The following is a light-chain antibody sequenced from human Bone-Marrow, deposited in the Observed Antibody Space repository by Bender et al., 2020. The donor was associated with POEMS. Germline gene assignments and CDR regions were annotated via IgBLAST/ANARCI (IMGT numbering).Light chain of an antibody. J-gene: IGLJ2*01. CDR3: VTWDSSLRAVV. CDR1: NSNIGSNS. V-gene: IGLV1-44*01. CDR2: SND. Sequence: QSVLTQPPSASGTPGQRVTISCSGSNSNIGSNSVNWYQQFPGTAPKLLMYSNDQRPSGIPDRFSGSKSGTSATLGITGLQTGDEADYYCVTWDSSLRAVVFGGGTKLTVL.